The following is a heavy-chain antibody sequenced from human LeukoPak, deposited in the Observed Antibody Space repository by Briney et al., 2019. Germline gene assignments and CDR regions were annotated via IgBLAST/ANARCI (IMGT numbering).Heavy chain of an antibody. Sequence: GGSLRLSCAASGFTFSSYAMSWVRQAPGKGLEWVSAISGSGGSTYYADSVKGRFTISRDSSKNTLYLQMNSLRAEDTAVYYCAKESGSYYDTGPFDYWGQGTLVTVSS. CDR2: ISGSGGST. J-gene: IGHJ4*02. CDR1: GFTFSSYA. V-gene: IGHV3-23*01. D-gene: IGHD1-26*01. CDR3: AKESGSYYDTGPFDY.